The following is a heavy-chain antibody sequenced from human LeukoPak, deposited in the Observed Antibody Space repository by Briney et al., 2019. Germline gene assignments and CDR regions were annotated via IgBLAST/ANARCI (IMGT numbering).Heavy chain of an antibody. CDR1: GFSVNGNY. J-gene: IGHJ6*02. Sequence: GGSLRLSCAASGFSVNGNYMSWARQAPGQGLESVSVIYSGGSTYYADSVKGRFSISRDNSTNTLYLQMNSLRADDTAVYYCAGDSYGDYDYFYYGLDVWGQGTTVTVSS. CDR3: AGDSYGDYDYFYYGLDV. V-gene: IGHV3-66*01. D-gene: IGHD4-17*01. CDR2: IYSGGST.